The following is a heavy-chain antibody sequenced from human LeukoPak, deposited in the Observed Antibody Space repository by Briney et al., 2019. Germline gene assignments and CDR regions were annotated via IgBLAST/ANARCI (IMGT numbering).Heavy chain of an antibody. J-gene: IGHJ4*02. CDR1: GYTFTDHY. D-gene: IGHD3-16*02. Sequence: ASVKVSCKASGYTFTDHYLHWLRQAPGQGLEYLGWINPNSGGTNYAQKFQGRVTMTRDTSISTAYMELSRLRSDDTAVYYCAREENYVWGSYRYTDYWGQGTLVTVSS. V-gene: IGHV1-2*02. CDR2: INPNSGGT. CDR3: AREENYVWGSYRYTDY.